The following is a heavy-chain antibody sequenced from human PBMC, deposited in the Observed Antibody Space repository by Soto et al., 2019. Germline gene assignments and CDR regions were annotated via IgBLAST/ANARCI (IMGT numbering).Heavy chain of an antibody. D-gene: IGHD3-3*01. CDR1: GFTFSSYA. CDR2: ISGSGGST. CDR3: AKVPRYDFWSGYDFDY. V-gene: IGHV3-23*04. J-gene: IGHJ4*02. Sequence: EVQLVESGGGLVQPGGSLRLSCAASGFTFSSYAMSWVRQAPGKGLEWVSAISGSGGSTYYADSVKGRFTISRDNSKNTLYLQMNSLRAEDTAVYYCAKVPRYDFWSGYDFDYWGQGTLVTVSS.